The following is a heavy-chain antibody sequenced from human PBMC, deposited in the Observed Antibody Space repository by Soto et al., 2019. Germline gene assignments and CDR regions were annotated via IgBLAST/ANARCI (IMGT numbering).Heavy chain of an antibody. CDR3: AREYSSAWKTSDY. CDR2: IIDIGGNT. J-gene: IGHJ4*02. Sequence: VPLLESGGGLVQPGGSLRLSCAASGFTFSNYAMSWVRQAPGKGLEWVSGIIDIGGNTYYADSVKGRFTISRDNSKNTLFLQMNSLRAEDTAVYYCAREYSSAWKTSDYWGQGTLVTVSS. CDR1: GFTFSNYA. V-gene: IGHV3-23*01. D-gene: IGHD6-19*01.